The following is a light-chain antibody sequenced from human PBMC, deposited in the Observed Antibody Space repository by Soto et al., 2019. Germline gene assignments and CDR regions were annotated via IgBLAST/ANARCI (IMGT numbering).Light chain of an antibody. Sequence: DIVLTQSPLSLPVTPGEPASISCRSSQSLLQSDGNKYLDWYLQRPGQSPQLLLSLGSHRASGVPDRVSGSGSGRDFTLRISRVEAGDVGVYYCMQGLQAPYTFGLGTKLEIK. CDR3: MQGLQAPYT. V-gene: IGKV2-28*01. CDR2: LGS. CDR1: QSLLQSDGNKY. J-gene: IGKJ2*01.